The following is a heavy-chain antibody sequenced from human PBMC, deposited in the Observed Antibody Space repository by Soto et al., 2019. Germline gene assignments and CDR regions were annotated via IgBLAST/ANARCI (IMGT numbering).Heavy chain of an antibody. V-gene: IGHV1-69*12. D-gene: IGHD5-12*01. CDR3: ARGNHRWLQLWYFDL. Sequence: QVQLVQSGAEVKKPGSSVKVSCKASGGTFSNYPISWVRQAPGQGLEWMGGIIPIFGTVNYAQKFQGRLTITADESTRSAYMWRSSLRSEDTAVYYCARGNHRWLQLWYFDLWGRGTLVTVSS. CDR2: IIPIFGTV. CDR1: GGTFSNYP. J-gene: IGHJ2*01.